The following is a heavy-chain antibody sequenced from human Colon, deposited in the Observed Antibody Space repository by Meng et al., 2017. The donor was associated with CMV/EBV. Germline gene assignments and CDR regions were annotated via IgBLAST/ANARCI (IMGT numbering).Heavy chain of an antibody. Sequence: SVVSISRGNWWNWVRQYPGKVLEWIGEMFHSGDTNYDPSLRGRMGISLDRSKNQVSLILSSVTAADSAVYYCATARSGCSSDSCFLENWGRGTLVTVSS. D-gene: IGHD3-3*01. J-gene: IGHJ4*02. V-gene: IGHV4-4*02. CDR2: MFHSGDT. CDR3: ATARSGCSSDSCFLEN. CDR1: VVSISRGNW.